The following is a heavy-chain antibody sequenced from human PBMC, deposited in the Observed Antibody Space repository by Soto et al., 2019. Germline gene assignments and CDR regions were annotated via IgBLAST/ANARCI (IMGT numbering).Heavy chain of an antibody. CDR3: ARIYGYSYGSGPDY. CDR1: GFSLSNARMG. V-gene: IGHV2-26*01. D-gene: IGHD5-18*01. CDR2: IFSNDEK. Sequence: SGPTLVNPTETLTLTCTVSGFSLSNARMGVSWIRQPPGKALEWLAHIFSNDEKSYSTSLKSRLTISKDTSKSQVVLTMTNMDPVDTATYYCARIYGYSYGSGPDYWGQGTLVTVSS. J-gene: IGHJ4*02.